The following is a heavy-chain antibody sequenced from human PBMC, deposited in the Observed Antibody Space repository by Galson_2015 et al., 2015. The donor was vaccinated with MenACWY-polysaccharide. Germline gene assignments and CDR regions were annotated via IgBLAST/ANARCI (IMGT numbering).Heavy chain of an antibody. D-gene: IGHD3-22*01. J-gene: IGHJ4*02. CDR2: ISYDGSNK. CDR1: GFTFSYYG. CDR3: AKDVDHFDSSGLDS. Sequence: SLRLSCAASGFTFSYYGMQWVCQAPGKGLEWVAVISYDGSNKFYADSVKGRFTISRDNSRNTLYLQLNTLRAEDTAIYSCAKDVDHFDSSGLDSWGQGTLVTVSS. V-gene: IGHV3-30*18.